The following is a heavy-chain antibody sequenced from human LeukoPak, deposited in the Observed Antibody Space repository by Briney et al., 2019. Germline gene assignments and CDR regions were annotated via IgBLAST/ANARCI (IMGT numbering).Heavy chain of an antibody. V-gene: IGHV3-9*01. CDR3: AKDISVGATPYYFDS. J-gene: IGHJ4*02. Sequence: GRSLRHSCVASGFTFHDYAMHWVRQRPGKGLEWISGITWNTDTIGYPDSLMGRFTNSRDNANNSLYLQINSLRAEDTAVYYCAKDISVGATPYYFDSWGQGTLVTVSS. CDR2: ITWNTDTI. CDR1: GFTFHDYA. D-gene: IGHD1-26*01.